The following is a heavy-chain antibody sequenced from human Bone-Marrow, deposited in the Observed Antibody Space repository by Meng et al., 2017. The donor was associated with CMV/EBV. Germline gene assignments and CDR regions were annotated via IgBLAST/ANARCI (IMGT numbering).Heavy chain of an antibody. CDR3: ARGRNVGELPIYYYYYGMDV. Sequence: SETLSLTCTVSGGSISSYYWSWIRQLPGKGLECIGYIYYSGSTNYNPSLKSRVTISVDTSKNQFSLKLSSVTAADTAVYYSARGRNVGELPIYYYYYGMDVWGQATTVTVSS. CDR1: GGSISSYY. J-gene: IGHJ6*02. CDR2: IYYSGST. V-gene: IGHV4-59*01. D-gene: IGHD1-26*01.